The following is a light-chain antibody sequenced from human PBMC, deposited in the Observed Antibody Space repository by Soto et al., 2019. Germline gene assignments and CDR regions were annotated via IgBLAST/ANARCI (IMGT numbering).Light chain of an antibody. Sequence: DIQMTQSPSTLSASVGDRVTITCRASQSISSRLAWYQQKAGKAPKLLIYRASTLESGVPSRFSGSGSGTEFTHTISSLQPDDFATYFCQEYDDHCTFGQGTKLEIK. CDR2: RAS. CDR3: QEYDDHCT. CDR1: QSISSR. V-gene: IGKV1-5*03. J-gene: IGKJ2*02.